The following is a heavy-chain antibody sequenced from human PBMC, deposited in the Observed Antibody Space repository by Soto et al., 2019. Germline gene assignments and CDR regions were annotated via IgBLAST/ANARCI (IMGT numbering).Heavy chain of an antibody. CDR3: ARHHGSGGSCYHFDY. J-gene: IGHJ4*02. CDR1: GGSISSYY. V-gene: IGHV4-59*08. D-gene: IGHD2-15*01. CDR2: IYYSGST. Sequence: SETLSLTCTVSGGSISSYYWSWIRQSPGKGLEWIGYIYYSGSTKYNPSLKSRVTISVDTSKNQFSLKLSSVTAADTPVYYCARHHGSGGSCYHFDYWGQGTLVTVSS.